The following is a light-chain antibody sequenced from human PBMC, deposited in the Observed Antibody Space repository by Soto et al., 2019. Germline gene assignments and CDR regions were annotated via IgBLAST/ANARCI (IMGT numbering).Light chain of an antibody. CDR1: EGVSSD. V-gene: IGKV1-9*01. CDR3: QQYNRWT. J-gene: IGKJ1*01. CDR2: AAS. Sequence: IPWNQSPSSLSASIGDRVISTCRASEGVSSDLGWYQQKPGKAPELLIYAASTLQNGVPSRFSGSGSGTEFTLTISSLQPDDFATYYCQQYNRWTFGQGTIVDIK.